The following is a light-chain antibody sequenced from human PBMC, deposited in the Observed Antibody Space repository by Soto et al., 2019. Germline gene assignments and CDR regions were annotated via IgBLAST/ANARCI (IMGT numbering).Light chain of an antibody. CDR3: QQFDDLPLT. CDR2: DVS. CDR1: HDIKKY. J-gene: IGKJ4*01. V-gene: IGKV1-33*01. Sequence: DIQMTQSPSSLSASVGDRVTITCQASHDIKKYLNWYQQKAHKVPKLLIHDVSTLATGVPSRFTGSGSGTDFTLTINSLQPEDVATYYCQQFDDLPLTLGGGTKVDSK.